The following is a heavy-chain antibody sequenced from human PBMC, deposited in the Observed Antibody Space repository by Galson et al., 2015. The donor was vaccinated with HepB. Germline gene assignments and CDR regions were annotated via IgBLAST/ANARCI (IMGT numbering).Heavy chain of an antibody. J-gene: IGHJ6*02. CDR2: IYSGGST. CDR1: GFTVSSNY. Sequence: SLRLSCAASGFTVSSNYMSWVRQAPGKGLEWVSVIYSGGSTYYADSVKGRFTISRDNSKNTLYLQMNSLRAEDTAVYYCARDHLLYGMDVWGQGTTVTVSS. CDR3: ARDHLLYGMDV. V-gene: IGHV3-53*01.